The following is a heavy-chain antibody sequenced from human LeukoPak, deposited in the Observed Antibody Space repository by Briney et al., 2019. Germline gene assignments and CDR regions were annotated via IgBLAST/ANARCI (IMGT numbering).Heavy chain of an antibody. Sequence: PSETLSLTCTVSGGSISSYYWSWIRQPPGKGLEWIGYIYYSGSTNYNPSLKSRVTISVDTSKNQFSLKLSSVTAADTAVYYCVRNAGHGNGKTPGDAFDIWGPGTMVTVSS. J-gene: IGHJ3*02. CDR2: IYYSGST. V-gene: IGHV4-59*01. D-gene: IGHD1-14*01. CDR3: VRNAGHGNGKTPGDAFDI. CDR1: GGSISSYY.